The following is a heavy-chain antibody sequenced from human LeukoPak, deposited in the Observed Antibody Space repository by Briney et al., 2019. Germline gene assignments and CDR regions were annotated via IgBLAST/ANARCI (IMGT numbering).Heavy chain of an antibody. D-gene: IGHD2-2*02. CDR1: GGTFSSYA. V-gene: IGHV1-69*01. CDR2: IIPIFGTA. CDR3: AREVTDCSSTSCYISLDY. Sequence: GSSVKVSCKASGGTFSSYAISWVRQAPGQGLEWMGGIIPIFGTANYAQKFQGRVTITADESTSTAYMELSSLRSEDTAVYYCAREVTDCSSTSCYISLDYWGQGTLVTVSS. J-gene: IGHJ4*02.